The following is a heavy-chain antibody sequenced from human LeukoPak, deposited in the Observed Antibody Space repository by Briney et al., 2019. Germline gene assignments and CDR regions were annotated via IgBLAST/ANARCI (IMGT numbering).Heavy chain of an antibody. CDR1: GYTFTSYG. CDR3: ARDRMPGARGYYYYMDV. D-gene: IGHD2-15*01. V-gene: IGHV1-18*01. J-gene: IGHJ6*03. Sequence: ASVKVSCKASGYTFTSYGISWVRQAPGQGLEWMGWISAYNGNTNYAQKLQGRVTMTTDTSTSTAYMELSSLRSEDTAVYYCARDRMPGARGYYYYMDVWGKGTTVTVSS. CDR2: ISAYNGNT.